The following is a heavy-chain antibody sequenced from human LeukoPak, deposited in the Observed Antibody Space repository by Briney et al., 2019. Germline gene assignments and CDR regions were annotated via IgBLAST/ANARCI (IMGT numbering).Heavy chain of an antibody. CDR2: IYHSGST. V-gene: IGHV4-30-2*01. Sequence: SQTLSLTCAVSGGSISSGGYSWSWIRQPPGKGLEWIGYIYHSGSTYYNPSLKSRVTISVDRSKNQFSLKLSSVTAADTAVYHCARAPDYYDSSGYSYYFDYWGQGTLVTVSS. CDR3: ARAPDYYDSSGYSYYFDY. CDR1: GGSISSGGYS. J-gene: IGHJ4*02. D-gene: IGHD3-22*01.